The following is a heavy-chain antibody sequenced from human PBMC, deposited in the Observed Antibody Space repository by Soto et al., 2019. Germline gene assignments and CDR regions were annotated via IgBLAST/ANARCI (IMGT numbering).Heavy chain of an antibody. CDR1: GFTFSNNA. CDR3: ARLYTWIMDY. J-gene: IGHJ4*02. V-gene: IGHV3-33*08. D-gene: IGHD5-12*01. Sequence: GGSLRLSCVGSGFTFSNNAMHWVRQAPGKGLEWVAFIWFDGSNKYYADSVKGRFTISRDNSKNILYLQIDSLRAEDTAVYYCARLYTWIMDYWGQGIMVTVSS. CDR2: IWFDGSNK.